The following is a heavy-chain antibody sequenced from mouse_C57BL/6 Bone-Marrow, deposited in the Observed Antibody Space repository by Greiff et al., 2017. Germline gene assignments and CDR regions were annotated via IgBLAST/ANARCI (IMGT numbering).Heavy chain of an antibody. Sequence: DVMLVESGGDLVKPGGSLKLSCAASGFTFSSYGMSWVRQTPDKRLEWVATISSGGSYTYYPDSVKGRFTISRDNAKNTLYLQMSSLKSEDTAMYYCATLYYYGSSPFSFDYWGQGTTLTVSS. CDR3: ATLYYYGSSPFSFDY. V-gene: IGHV5-6*02. CDR1: GFTFSSYG. J-gene: IGHJ2*01. CDR2: ISSGGSYT. D-gene: IGHD1-1*01.